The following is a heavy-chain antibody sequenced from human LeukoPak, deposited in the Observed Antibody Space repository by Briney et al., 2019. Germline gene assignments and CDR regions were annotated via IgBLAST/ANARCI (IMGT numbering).Heavy chain of an antibody. V-gene: IGHV4-34*01. D-gene: IGHD6-13*01. J-gene: IGHJ6*02. Sequence: SETLSLTCAVYGGSFSSYYWSWVRQPPGKGLEWVWEINHSGSTNYNPSVTSRVTISVATSKNQFSLKLSSVTAADKAVYYCARRPYSSSWVYYYGMDVWGHGTTVAVSS. CDR3: ARRPYSSSWVYYYGMDV. CDR2: INHSGST. CDR1: GGSFSSYY.